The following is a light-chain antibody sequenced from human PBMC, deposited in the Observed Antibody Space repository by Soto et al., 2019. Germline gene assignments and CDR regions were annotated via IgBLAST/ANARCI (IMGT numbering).Light chain of an antibody. Sequence: QSALTQPASVSGSPGQSITVSCTGTSSDIGAYNYVSWYQQHPGKAPQLMIYEVDNRPSGVSNRFSGSKSGNTASLTISGLRAEDEADYYFGSYTGSSTRVFGTGTKVTVL. CDR2: EVD. V-gene: IGLV2-14*01. CDR1: SSDIGAYNY. J-gene: IGLJ1*01. CDR3: GSYTGSSTRV.